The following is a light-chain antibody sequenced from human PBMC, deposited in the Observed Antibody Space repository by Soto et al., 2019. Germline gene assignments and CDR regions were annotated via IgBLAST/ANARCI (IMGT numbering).Light chain of an antibody. CDR2: DVS. J-gene: IGKJ2*01. CDR1: QNISNY. V-gene: IGKV3D-15*01. CDR3: HQYNSWPPGT. Sequence: IVLIHSPATLSVSPWEIATLSCRASQNISNYLIWYQQKSGQAPRLLIYDVSNRATDIPARFSGSGSGTEFTLTISSLQSEDFALYYCHQYNSWPPGTFGQGTKVDIK.